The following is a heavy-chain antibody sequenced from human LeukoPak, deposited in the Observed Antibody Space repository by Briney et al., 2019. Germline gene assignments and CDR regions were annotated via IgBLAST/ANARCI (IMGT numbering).Heavy chain of an antibody. CDR3: ASTAAGTFPPYDYYYYDCKDV. CDR1: GYTFTSYG. CDR2: IIPIRGIA. D-gene: IGHD6-13*01. J-gene: IGHJ6*03. Sequence: GASVKVSCKASGYTFTSYGISWVRQAPGQGLEWMGRIIPIRGIANYAQKFQGRVTITADKSTSTAYMELSSLRSEDTAVYYCASTAAGTFPPYDYYYYDCKDVWGKATTVTVSS. V-gene: IGHV1-69*04.